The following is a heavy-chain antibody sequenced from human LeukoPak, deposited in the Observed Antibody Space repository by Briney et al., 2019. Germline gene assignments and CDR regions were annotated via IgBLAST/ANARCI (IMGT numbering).Heavy chain of an antibody. J-gene: IGHJ3*02. CDR3: AKGWGTSRTFDI. Sequence: PGGSLRLSCAASGFTFSNYGMSWVRQAPGKGLEWVSVLTGSGGTTYYADSVKGRFTMSRDNSKNTLYLQMKSLRAEDTAVYYCAKGWGTSRTFDIWGQGTMVTVSS. CDR2: LTGSGGTT. CDR1: GFTFSNYG. D-gene: IGHD1-26*01. V-gene: IGHV3-23*01.